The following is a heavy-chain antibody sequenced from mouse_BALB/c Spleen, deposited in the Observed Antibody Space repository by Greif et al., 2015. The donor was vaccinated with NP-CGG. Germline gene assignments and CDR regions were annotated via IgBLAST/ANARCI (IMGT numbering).Heavy chain of an antibody. CDR3: ARERSMITYFFDY. Sequence: VMLVESGPGLGGPSQSRSIPCTVSGFLLTSYGVHGVRKPPGKGLEWLGVIWAGGSTNYNSALMSRLSISKDNSKSQVFLKMNSLQTDDAAMYYCARERSMITYFFDYWGQGTTLTVFS. D-gene: IGHD2-4*01. J-gene: IGHJ2*01. CDR1: GFLLTSYG. CDR2: IWAGGST. V-gene: IGHV2-9*02.